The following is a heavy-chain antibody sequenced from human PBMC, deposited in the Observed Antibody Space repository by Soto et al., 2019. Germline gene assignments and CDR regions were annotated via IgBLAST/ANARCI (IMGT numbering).Heavy chain of an antibody. D-gene: IGHD6-6*01. CDR1: GFTFSSYA. J-gene: IGHJ4*02. CDR3: AKDTEYSSSSVLGY. CDR2: ISGSGGST. V-gene: IGHV3-23*01. Sequence: GGSLRLSCAASGFTFSSYAMSWVRQAPGKGLGWVSAISGSGGSTYYADSVKGRFTISRDNSKNTLYLQMNSLRAEDTAVYYCAKDTEYSSSSVLGYWGQGTLVTVSS.